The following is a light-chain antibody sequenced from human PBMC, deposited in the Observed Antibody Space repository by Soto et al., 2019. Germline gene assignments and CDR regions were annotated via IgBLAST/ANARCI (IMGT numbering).Light chain of an antibody. J-gene: IGKJ2*01. CDR2: AAS. CDR3: QQTYSTPYT. V-gene: IGKV1-39*01. Sequence: DIQMTQSPSSLSAYVGDRVTITCRASQSISSYLNWYQQKQGKAPKLLSYAASSLQSGVPSRFSGSGSGTDFTLTIISLQPEDFAAYYFQQTYSTPYTFGQGTKLEIK. CDR1: QSISSY.